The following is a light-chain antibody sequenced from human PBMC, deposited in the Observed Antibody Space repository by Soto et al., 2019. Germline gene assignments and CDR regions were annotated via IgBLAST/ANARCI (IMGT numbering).Light chain of an antibody. J-gene: IGKJ3*01. CDR3: QQYNNWPFT. CDR2: VAS. Sequence: EILMTQSPATLSVSPGERATLSCRASQSVSSNLAWYQQKPGQAPRLLIYVASTRATGIPARFSGSGSGTEFTLTISSLQSEDSAVYYCQQYNNWPFTFGPGTKVDI. V-gene: IGKV3D-15*01. CDR1: QSVSSN.